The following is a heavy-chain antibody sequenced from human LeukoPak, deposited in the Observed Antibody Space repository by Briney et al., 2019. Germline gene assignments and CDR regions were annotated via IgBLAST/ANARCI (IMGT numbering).Heavy chain of an antibody. D-gene: IGHD2-15*01. CDR3: ARGRYCSADICTGGDSFDI. Sequence: PSETRSLTCTVAGGSISNYYWSWIRQPARKGLEWIGRKYARGSSNYNPPVQSRVTMSVDTSKNQFSLKLRSVTAADTAVYYCARGRYCSADICTGGDSFDIWGQGAMVSVSP. CDR2: KYARGSS. CDR1: GGSISNYY. V-gene: IGHV4-4*07. J-gene: IGHJ3*02.